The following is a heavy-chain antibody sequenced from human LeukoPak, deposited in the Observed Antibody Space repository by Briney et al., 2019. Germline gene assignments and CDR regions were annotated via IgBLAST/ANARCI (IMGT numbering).Heavy chain of an antibody. V-gene: IGHV4-30-2*01. J-gene: IGHJ4*02. Sequence: SQTLCLTCTVSGGSISSGGYYWTWIRQPPGKGLEWIGYIYHSGSTYYNPSLKSRVILSLDKSANQFSLNLSSVTAADTAVYYCARQTYYDNRLLFAYWGQGILVTVSS. CDR1: GGSISSGGYY. D-gene: IGHD3-22*01. CDR3: ARQTYYDNRLLFAY. CDR2: IYHSGST.